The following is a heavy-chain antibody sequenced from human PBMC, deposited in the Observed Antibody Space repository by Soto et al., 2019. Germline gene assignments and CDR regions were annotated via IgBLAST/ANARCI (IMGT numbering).Heavy chain of an antibody. Sequence: PSETLSLTCTVSGGSVSSHYWSWLRQPPGKGLEWIGYIYYSGSTVYSPSLKSRVTISVDTSTNQFSLKVTSVTAADTAVYYCAQGTPLGYYGMDVWGQGTTVTVSS. V-gene: IGHV4-59*02. D-gene: IGHD3-3*02. CDR3: AQGTPLGYYGMDV. CDR2: IYYSGST. J-gene: IGHJ6*02. CDR1: GGSVSSHY.